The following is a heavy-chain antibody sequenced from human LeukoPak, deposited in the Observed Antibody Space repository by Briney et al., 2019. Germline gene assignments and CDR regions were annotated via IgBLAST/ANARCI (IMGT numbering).Heavy chain of an antibody. D-gene: IGHD1-26*01. J-gene: IGHJ4*02. V-gene: IGHV4-59*01. CDR2: IYYSGST. CDR3: ARGMGATRPYYFDY. CDR1: GGSISSYY. Sequence: PSETLSLTCTVSGGSISSYYWSWIRQPPGKGLEWIGHIYYSGSTNYNPSLKSRVTISVDTSKNQFSLKLSSVTAADTAVYYCARGMGATRPYYFDYWGQGTLVTVSS.